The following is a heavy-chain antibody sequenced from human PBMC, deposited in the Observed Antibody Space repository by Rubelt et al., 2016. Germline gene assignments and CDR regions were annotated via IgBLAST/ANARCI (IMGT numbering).Heavy chain of an antibody. D-gene: IGHD3-9*01. Sequence: SGSTYYNPSLKSRVTISVDTSKNQFSLKLSSVTAADTAVYYCAREYYDILTGYYNLFDPWGQGTLVTVSS. J-gene: IGHJ5*02. V-gene: IGHV4-39*07. CDR3: AREYYDILTGYYNLFDP. CDR2: SGST.